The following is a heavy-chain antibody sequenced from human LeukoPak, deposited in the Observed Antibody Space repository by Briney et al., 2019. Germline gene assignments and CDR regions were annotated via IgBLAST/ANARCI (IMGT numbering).Heavy chain of an antibody. Sequence: SQTLSLTCAISGDSVSSNSAAWNWIRQSPSRGLEWLGRTYYRSKWYNDYAVSVKSRITINPDTSKNQFSLQLNSVTPEDTAVYYCAREAVAGRLINELEYYFDYWGQGTLVTVSS. D-gene: IGHD6-19*01. V-gene: IGHV6-1*01. CDR1: GDSVSSNSAA. CDR2: TYYRSKWYN. J-gene: IGHJ4*02. CDR3: AREAVAGRLINELEYYFDY.